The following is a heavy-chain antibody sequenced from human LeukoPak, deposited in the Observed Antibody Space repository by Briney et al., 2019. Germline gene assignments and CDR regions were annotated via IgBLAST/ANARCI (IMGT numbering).Heavy chain of an antibody. CDR2: ISYDGSNK. V-gene: IGHV3-30*18. D-gene: IGHD6-19*01. J-gene: IGHJ4*02. CDR3: AKDPRGQWLANFDY. Sequence: GGSLRLSRAASGFTFSSYGMHWVRQAPGKGLEWVAVISYDGSNKYYADSVKGRFTISRDNSKNTLYLQMNSLRAEDTAVYYCAKDPRGQWLANFDYWGQGTLVTVSS. CDR1: GFTFSSYG.